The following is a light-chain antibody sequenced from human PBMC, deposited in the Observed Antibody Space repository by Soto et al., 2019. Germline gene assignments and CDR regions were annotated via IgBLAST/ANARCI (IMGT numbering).Light chain of an antibody. CDR3: QQYNNWPIT. CDR1: QSVSSF. V-gene: IGKV3-11*01. Sequence: EIVLTQSPVTLSLSPGERATLSCRASQSVSSFLAWYQQKPGQPPRLLIYDVSNRAAGIPARFSASGSGTEFTLTISSLQSEDFAIYYCQQYNNWPITFGQGTRLEIK. J-gene: IGKJ5*01. CDR2: DVS.